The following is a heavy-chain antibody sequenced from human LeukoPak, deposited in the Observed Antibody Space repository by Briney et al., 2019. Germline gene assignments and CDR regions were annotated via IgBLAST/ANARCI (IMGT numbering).Heavy chain of an antibody. CDR1: GFTFSLYA. CDR3: ARDTFQPGLIDS. J-gene: IGHJ4*02. Sequence: AGSLRLSCAASGFTFSLYAMNWVRQAPGQGLEWVSYINDESSDIHYAGSVRGRFTISRDDARQTLYLQLISLRVEDTAVYYCARDTFQPGLIDSWGQGTLVTVSS. D-gene: IGHD2-2*01. CDR2: INDESSDI. V-gene: IGHV3-21*05.